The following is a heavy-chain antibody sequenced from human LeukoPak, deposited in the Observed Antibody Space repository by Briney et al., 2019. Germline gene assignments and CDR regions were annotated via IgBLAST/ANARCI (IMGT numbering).Heavy chain of an antibody. Sequence: GGSLRLSCAASGFNFRDYYMSWIRQAPGKGLEYISYSSGSGSTIYYTDSVKGRFTISRDNAKNSLYLQMNSLRAEDTAVYYCARTGGPQLWLTWGQGTLVTVSS. CDR1: GFNFRDYY. CDR3: ARTGGPQLWLT. D-gene: IGHD5-18*01. CDR2: SSGSGSTI. J-gene: IGHJ5*02. V-gene: IGHV3-11*04.